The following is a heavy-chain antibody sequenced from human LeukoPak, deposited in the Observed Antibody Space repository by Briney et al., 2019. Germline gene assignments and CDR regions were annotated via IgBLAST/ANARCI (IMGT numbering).Heavy chain of an antibody. J-gene: IGHJ5*02. V-gene: IGHV4-61*02. CDR2: IYTSGST. Sequence: SETLSLTCTVSGGSISSGSYYWSWIRQPAGKGLEWIGRIYTSGSTNYNPSLKSRVTISVDTSKNQFSLRLSSVTAADTAVYYCARGVEWFDPWGQGTLVTVSS. CDR1: GGSISSGSYY. CDR3: ARGVEWFDP.